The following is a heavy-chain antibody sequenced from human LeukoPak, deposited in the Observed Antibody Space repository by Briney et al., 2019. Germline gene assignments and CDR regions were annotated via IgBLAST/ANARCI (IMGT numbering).Heavy chain of an antibody. V-gene: IGHV3-64D*09. CDR2: ISSNGGST. J-gene: IGHJ4*02. Sequence: GGSLRLSCSASGFTFSSYAMHWVRQAPGKGLEYVSAISSNGGSTYYAGSVKGRFTISRDNSKNTLYLQMSSLRAEDTAVYYCVKDVLLWFGELSPDFDYWGQGAPVTVSS. CDR3: VKDVLLWFGELSPDFDY. CDR1: GFTFSSYA. D-gene: IGHD3-10*01.